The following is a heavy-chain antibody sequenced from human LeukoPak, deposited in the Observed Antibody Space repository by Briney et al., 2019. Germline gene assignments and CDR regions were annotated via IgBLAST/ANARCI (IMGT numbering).Heavy chain of an antibody. CDR1: GFTFSRYS. Sequence: GGSLRLSCAASGFTFSRYSMSWVRQAPGKGLEWLSFVSSGSASVDYADSVKGRFTISRDNAKNSLYLQMNSLTVEDTAVYYCASGGSYFDYWGQGTLVTVSS. CDR3: ASGGSYFDY. D-gene: IGHD3-10*01. CDR2: VSSGSASV. J-gene: IGHJ4*02. V-gene: IGHV3-48*04.